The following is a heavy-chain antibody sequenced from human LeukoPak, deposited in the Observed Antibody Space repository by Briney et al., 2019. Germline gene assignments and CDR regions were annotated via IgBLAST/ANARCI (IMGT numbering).Heavy chain of an antibody. V-gene: IGHV3-21*01. Sequence: GGSLRLSCAASGFTFSSYYINWVRHARGRALEWFASISRSGNYIWYADSVKGRLTISRDNAKNSLYLQMNSLRAEDTAVYYCARVGSGYYPLWSDYWGQGTLVTVSS. CDR1: GFTFSSYY. CDR3: ARVGSGYYPLWSDY. J-gene: IGHJ4*02. CDR2: ISRSGNYI. D-gene: IGHD3-3*01.